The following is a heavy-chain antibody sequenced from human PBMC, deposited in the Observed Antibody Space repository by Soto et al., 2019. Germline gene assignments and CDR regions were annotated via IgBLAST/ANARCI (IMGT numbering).Heavy chain of an antibody. Sequence: EVHLVESGGGLVKPGGSLRLSCAASGFTFSIYSMNWVRQAPGKGLEWVSSIIDSSSYINYADSVKGRFTISRDNAKNSLFLQMNSLRAEDTAVYYCARDRRPRNEVDPFDYWGQGSLVTVSS. CDR3: ARDRRPRNEVDPFDY. V-gene: IGHV3-21*01. CDR1: GFTFSIYS. D-gene: IGHD1-1*01. CDR2: IIDSSSYI. J-gene: IGHJ4*02.